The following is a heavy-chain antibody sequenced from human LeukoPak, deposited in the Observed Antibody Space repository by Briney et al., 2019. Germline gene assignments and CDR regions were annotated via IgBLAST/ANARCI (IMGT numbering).Heavy chain of an antibody. CDR1: GYTLTSYG. V-gene: IGHV1-18*01. CDR3: ARDLITIFGVVIMDLYYYGMDV. CDR2: ISAYNGNT. J-gene: IGHJ6*02. D-gene: IGHD3-3*01. Sequence: ASVKVSCKASGYTLTSYGISWVRQAPGQGLEWMGWISAYNGNTNYAQKLQGRVTMTTDTSTSTAYMELRSLRSDDTAVYYCARDLITIFGVVIMDLYYYGMDVWGQGTTVTVSS.